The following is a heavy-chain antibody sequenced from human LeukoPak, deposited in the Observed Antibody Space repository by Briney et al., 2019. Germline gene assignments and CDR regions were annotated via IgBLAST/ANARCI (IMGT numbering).Heavy chain of an antibody. CDR2: ISYDGSNK. CDR3: AKDDTSSGWFSNFDY. CDR1: GFTFSSYG. J-gene: IGHJ4*02. D-gene: IGHD6-19*01. Sequence: GGSLSLSCAASGFTFSSYGMHWVRQAPGKGLEWVAVISYDGSNKYYADSVKGRFTISRDNSKNTLYLQMNSLRAEDTAVYYCAKDDTSSGWFSNFDYWGQGTLVTVSS. V-gene: IGHV3-30*18.